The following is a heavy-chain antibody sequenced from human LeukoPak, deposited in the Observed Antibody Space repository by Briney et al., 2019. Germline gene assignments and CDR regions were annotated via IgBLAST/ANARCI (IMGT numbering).Heavy chain of an antibody. D-gene: IGHD3-16*01. Sequence: GASVKVSCKASGYTLTHYFIHWVRQAPGQGLEWMGRINPNDGDTMYAQKFQGRITMTRDTSTSTVSMELSSLRSEDTALYYCAKGVRWGYFDFRGQGTLVTVSS. CDR3: AKGVRWGYFDF. J-gene: IGHJ4*02. CDR2: INPNDGDT. CDR1: GYTLTHYF. V-gene: IGHV1-46*01.